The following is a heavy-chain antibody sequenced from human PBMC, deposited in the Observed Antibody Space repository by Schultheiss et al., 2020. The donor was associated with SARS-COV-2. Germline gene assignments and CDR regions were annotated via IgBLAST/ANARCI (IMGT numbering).Heavy chain of an antibody. J-gene: IGHJ4*02. D-gene: IGHD1-1*01. CDR2: IWYDGSNK. Sequence: GESLKISCAASGFTFSSYGMHWVRQAPGKGLEWVAVIWYDGSNKYYADSVKGRFTISRDNSKNTLYLQMNSLRAEDTAVYYCARAGGELERLNPFGYWGQGTLVTVSS. V-gene: IGHV3-33*01. CDR1: GFTFSSYG. CDR3: ARAGGELERLNPFGY.